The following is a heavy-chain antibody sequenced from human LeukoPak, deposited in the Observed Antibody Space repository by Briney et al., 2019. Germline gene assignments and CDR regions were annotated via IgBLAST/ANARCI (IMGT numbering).Heavy chain of an antibody. D-gene: IGHD3-22*01. CDR1: GLTLRKAW. CDR3: ATGTYDSSGDQFDY. J-gene: IGHJ4*02. CDR2: IKSKPDSGTT. V-gene: IGHV3-15*01. Sequence: PGGSLRLSCPASGLTLRKAWMSWVRQPEGKGMEWVGRIKSKPDSGTTDYAEPVKGRFTISRDDSKITLYLQMNSLKTEDTAVYYCATGTYDSSGDQFDYWGQGTLVTVSS.